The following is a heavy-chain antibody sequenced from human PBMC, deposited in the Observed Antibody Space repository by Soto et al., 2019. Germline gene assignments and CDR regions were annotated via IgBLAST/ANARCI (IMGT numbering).Heavy chain of an antibody. CDR1: GFTFSSYA. D-gene: IGHD2-8*02. V-gene: IGHV3-23*01. J-gene: IGHJ6*02. Sequence: PGGSLRLSCAASGFTFSSYAMSWVRQAPGKGLEWVSAISGSGGSTYYADSVKGRFTISRDNSKNTLYLQMNSLRAEDTAVYYCAKHQGDSWSNPYYYYGMDVWGQGTTVTVSS. CDR2: ISGSGGST. CDR3: AKHQGDSWSNPYYYYGMDV.